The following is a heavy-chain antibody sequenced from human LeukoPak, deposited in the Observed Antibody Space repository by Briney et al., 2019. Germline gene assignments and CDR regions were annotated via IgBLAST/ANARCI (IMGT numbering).Heavy chain of an antibody. V-gene: IGHV3-53*01. CDR2: IYSGGST. Sequence: GGSLRLSCAASGFTVSSNHMSWVRQAPGKGLEWVSVIYSGGSTDYADSVKGRFTISRDNLKNTLYLQMNTLRAEDTAVYYCARGPAGYNWGEGTLVTVSA. J-gene: IGHJ4*02. D-gene: IGHD1-1*01. CDR3: ARGPAGYN. CDR1: GFTVSSNH.